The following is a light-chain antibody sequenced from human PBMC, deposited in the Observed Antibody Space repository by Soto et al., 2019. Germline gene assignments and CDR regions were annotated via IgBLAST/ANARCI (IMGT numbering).Light chain of an antibody. CDR2: WAS. V-gene: IGKV4-1*01. Sequence: DIVMTQSPDSLAVSLGERATINCKSSQSVLYSSNNKNYLAWYQQKPGHPPKLLIYWASTRESGVPDRLSGSGSGTDFTLTISSLQAEDVAVYYCQQYYDAPQNFGQGTKVEIK. CDR1: QSVLYSSNNKNY. CDR3: QQYYDAPQN. J-gene: IGKJ1*01.